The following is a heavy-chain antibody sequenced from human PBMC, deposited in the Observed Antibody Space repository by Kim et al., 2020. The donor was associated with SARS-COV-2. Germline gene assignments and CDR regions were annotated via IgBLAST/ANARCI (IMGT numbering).Heavy chain of an antibody. Sequence: GGSLRLSCAASGFTFSSYAMHWVRQAPGKGLEWVAVISYDGSNKYYADSVKGRFTISRDNSKNTLYLQMNSLRAEDTAVYYCARDGADYGGTLDYWGQGTLVTVSS. J-gene: IGHJ4*02. D-gene: IGHD4-17*01. CDR1: GFTFSSYA. V-gene: IGHV3-30-3*01. CDR3: ARDGADYGGTLDY. CDR2: ISYDGSNK.